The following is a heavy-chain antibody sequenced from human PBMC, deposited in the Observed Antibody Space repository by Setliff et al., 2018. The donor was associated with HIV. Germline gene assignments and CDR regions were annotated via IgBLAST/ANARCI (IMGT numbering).Heavy chain of an antibody. Sequence: ASVKVSCKASGYTFTAFGMNWLRQAPGQGPEWMGWISTYNGNTNYAQKLQGRVTMTTDTSTSTAYMELRSLRSDDTAVYYCARDRSSWGTDAFDIWDQGTMVTVSS. CDR3: ARDRSSWGTDAFDI. CDR2: ISTYNGNT. V-gene: IGHV1-18*01. CDR1: GYTFTAFG. J-gene: IGHJ3*02. D-gene: IGHD6-13*01.